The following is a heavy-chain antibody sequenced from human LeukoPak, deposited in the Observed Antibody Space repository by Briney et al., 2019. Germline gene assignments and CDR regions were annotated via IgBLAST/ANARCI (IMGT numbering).Heavy chain of an antibody. CDR1: GGTFSSYA. Sequence: SVKVSCKASGGTFSSYAISWVRQAPGQGLEWMGGIIPIFGTANYAQKFQGRVTITTDESTSTANMELSSLRSEDTAVYYCARGNCSSTSCYGYYYYYYMDVWGKGTTVTVSS. D-gene: IGHD2-2*01. CDR3: ARGNCSSTSCYGYYYYYYMDV. J-gene: IGHJ6*03. V-gene: IGHV1-69*05. CDR2: IIPIFGTA.